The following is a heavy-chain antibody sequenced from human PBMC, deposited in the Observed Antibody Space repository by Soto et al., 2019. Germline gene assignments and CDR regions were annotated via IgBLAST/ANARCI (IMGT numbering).Heavy chain of an antibody. J-gene: IGHJ3*01. CDR3: ASTNWAYAFDA. CDR2: IHYRGNT. CDR1: SGSIISADYY. Sequence: QVQLQQSGPGLVKPSQTLSLTCTVSSGSIISADYYWTWVRQPPGKGLEWIGYIHYRGNTYYNPSIKSRISMSVDTYNNQFSLQLTSTTAADTAVYYFASTNWAYAFDAWGQGTLVTISS. D-gene: IGHD7-27*01. V-gene: IGHV4-30-4*01.